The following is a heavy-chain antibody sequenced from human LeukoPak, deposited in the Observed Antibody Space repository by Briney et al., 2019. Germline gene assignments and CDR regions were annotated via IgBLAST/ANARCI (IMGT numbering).Heavy chain of an antibody. CDR1: GYTFTSYY. CDR3: ARDSSSWYHLDY. D-gene: IGHD6-13*01. Sequence: ASVKVSCKASGYTFTSYYMHWVRQAPGQGLEWMGIINPSGGSTSCAQKFQGRVTMTRDTSTSTVYMELSSLRSEDTAVYYCARDSSSWYHLDYWGQGTLVTVSS. J-gene: IGHJ4*02. CDR2: INPSGGST. V-gene: IGHV1-46*01.